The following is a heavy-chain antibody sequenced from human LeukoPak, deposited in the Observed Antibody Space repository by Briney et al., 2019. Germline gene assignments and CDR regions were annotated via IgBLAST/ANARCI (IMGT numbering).Heavy chain of an antibody. CDR2: IYYIGNI. J-gene: IGHJ6*02. D-gene: IGHD1-26*01. CDR3: ARGRSNYYGMDV. V-gene: IGHV4-59*09. Sequence: GYIYYIGNINYSPSLKSRVTMSVDTSKNLFSLKVSSVTAADTAVYYCARGRSNYYGMDVWGQGTTVTVSS.